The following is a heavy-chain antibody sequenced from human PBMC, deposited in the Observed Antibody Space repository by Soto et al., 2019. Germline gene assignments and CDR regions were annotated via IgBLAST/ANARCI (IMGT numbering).Heavy chain of an antibody. CDR1: GFTFSSYA. J-gene: IGHJ6*02. CDR2: ISSNGGST. D-gene: IGHD2-21*02. CDR3: VKERHCRGPCYKLPHYYGMDV. V-gene: IGHV3-64D*06. Sequence: RRLSCSASGFTFSSYAMHWVRQAPGKGLEYVSAISSNGGSTYYADSVKGRFTISRDNSKNTLYLQMSSLRAEDTAVYYCVKERHCRGPCYKLPHYYGMDVWGQGTTVTVSS.